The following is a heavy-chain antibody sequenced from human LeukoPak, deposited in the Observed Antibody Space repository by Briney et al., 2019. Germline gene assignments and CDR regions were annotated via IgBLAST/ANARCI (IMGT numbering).Heavy chain of an antibody. CDR3: ATYPDYGDYFDY. J-gene: IGHJ4*02. D-gene: IGHD4-17*01. Sequence: SETLSLTCTVSGGSISSSSYYWGWIRQPPGKGLEWIGSIYYSGSTYYNPSLKSRVTISVDTSKNQFSLKLSSVTAADTAVYYCATYPDYGDYFDYWGQGTLVTVSS. CDR1: GGSISSSSYY. V-gene: IGHV4-39*07. CDR2: IYYSGST.